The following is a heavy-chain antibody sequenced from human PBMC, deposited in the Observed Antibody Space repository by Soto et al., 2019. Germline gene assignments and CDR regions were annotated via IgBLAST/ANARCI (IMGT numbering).Heavy chain of an antibody. CDR3: AKSAPMDAGDKYYYDF. CDR1: GGTFRTFG. V-gene: IGHV1-69*13. J-gene: IGHJ4*02. Sequence: SLKLCCKACGGTFRTFGISWVRQAPGQGLEWMGGIIPFFGTARYSQKFEDRITITADESTNTVYMDLRSLTSEDTAIYYCAKSAPMDAGDKYYYDFWGQGALAIVSS. D-gene: IGHD4-17*01. CDR2: IIPFFGTA.